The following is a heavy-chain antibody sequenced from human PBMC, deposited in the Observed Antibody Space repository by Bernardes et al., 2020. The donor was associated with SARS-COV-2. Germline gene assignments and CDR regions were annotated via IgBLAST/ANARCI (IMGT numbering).Heavy chain of an antibody. D-gene: IGHD1-26*01. J-gene: IGHJ6*02. CDR2: ISGSGGST. Sequence: GGSLRLSCAASGFTFSSYAMSWVRQAPGKGLEWVSAISGSGGSTYYADSVKGRFTISRDNSKNTLYLQMNSLRAEDTAVYYCAKDPVLVWWELPKLPFYYYYGMDVWGQGTTVTVSS. CDR1: GFTFSSYA. V-gene: IGHV3-23*01. CDR3: AKDPVLVWWELPKLPFYYYYGMDV.